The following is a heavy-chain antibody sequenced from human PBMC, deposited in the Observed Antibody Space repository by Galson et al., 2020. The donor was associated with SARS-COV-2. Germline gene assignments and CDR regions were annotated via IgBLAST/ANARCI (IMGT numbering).Heavy chain of an antibody. D-gene: IGHD6-13*01. Sequence: GGSLRLSCRASGFTFSSSAMHWVRQAPGKGLEWVAIISSDGTKRYNLDSVKGRFTISRDNSKNTLYLQMDSLTTEDTAVYYCARETDDYTSSGYDSWGQGTLVTVSS. CDR2: ISSDGTKR. J-gene: IGHJ5*01. CDR1: GFTFSSSA. CDR3: ARETDDYTSSGYDS. V-gene: IGHV3-30*04.